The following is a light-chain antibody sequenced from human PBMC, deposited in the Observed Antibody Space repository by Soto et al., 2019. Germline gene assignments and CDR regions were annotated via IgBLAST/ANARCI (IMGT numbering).Light chain of an antibody. CDR3: ATWDDSLNGVV. Sequence: QSVLTQPPSASGTPGQRVTISCSGSSSNIGGNTVNWYQHLPGTAPKLLIYSNHQRPSGVPDRFSGSKSGTSASLAISGLQSEDEADYYCATWDDSLNGVVFGGGTKVTVL. J-gene: IGLJ3*02. CDR1: SSNIGGNT. CDR2: SNH. V-gene: IGLV1-44*01.